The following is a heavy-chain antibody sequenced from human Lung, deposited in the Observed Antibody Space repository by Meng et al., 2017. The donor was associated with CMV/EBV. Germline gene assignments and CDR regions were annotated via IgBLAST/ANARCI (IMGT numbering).Heavy chain of an antibody. J-gene: IGHJ4*02. V-gene: IGHV3-23*01. CDR2: ISTTGVNT. CDR1: GFTFSNY. CDR3: APSITGVAGW. D-gene: IGHD2-8*02. Sequence: GGSXRLSCAASGFTFSNYMNWVRQAPGKGLEWDSTISTTGVNTYYADSVKGRFTISRDNSKNTLYLQMNSLRAEDTAVYYCAPSITGVAGWWGQGALVTVSS.